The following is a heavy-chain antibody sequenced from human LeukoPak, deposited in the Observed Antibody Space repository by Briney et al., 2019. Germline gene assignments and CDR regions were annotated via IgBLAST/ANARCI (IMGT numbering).Heavy chain of an antibody. CDR1: GYTFTSYD. Sequence: ASVKVSCKASGYTFTSYDINWVRQATGQGLEWMGWMNPNSGNTGYAQKFQGRVTMTRNTSISTAYMELSSLRSEDPAVYSCARGSNWNDPVLSHLYYCYGMDVWGQGTTVTVSS. CDR2: MNPNSGNT. V-gene: IGHV1-8*01. CDR3: ARGSNWNDPVLSHLYYCYGMDV. D-gene: IGHD1-1*01. J-gene: IGHJ6*02.